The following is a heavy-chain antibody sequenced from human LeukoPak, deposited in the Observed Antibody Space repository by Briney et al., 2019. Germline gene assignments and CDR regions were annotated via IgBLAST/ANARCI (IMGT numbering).Heavy chain of an antibody. Sequence: SVKVSCKASGRAFSAYDISWLRQAPGQGLEWMGGNIPIFATPVYTQRFQGRLSITADESTNTAYMELSSLTSEDAAVFYCARGVGGTVLSGGVRFDPWGQGTLVRVSS. D-gene: IGHD6-19*01. CDR2: NIPIFATP. V-gene: IGHV1-69*13. J-gene: IGHJ5*02. CDR3: ARGVGGTVLSGGVRFDP. CDR1: GRAFSAYD.